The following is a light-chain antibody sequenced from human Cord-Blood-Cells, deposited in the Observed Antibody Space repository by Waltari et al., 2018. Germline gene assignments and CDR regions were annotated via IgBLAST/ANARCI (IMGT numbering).Light chain of an antibody. CDR1: QRISSY. J-gene: IGKJ3*01. V-gene: IGKV1-39*01. CDR3: QQSYSTPRT. CDR2: AAS. Sequence: DIQMTQSPSSLSASVGDIVTITCRASQRISSYLNWYQQKPGKAPKLLIYAASSLQSGVPSRFSGSGSGTDFTLTISSLQPEDFATYYCQQSYSTPRTFGPGTKVDIK.